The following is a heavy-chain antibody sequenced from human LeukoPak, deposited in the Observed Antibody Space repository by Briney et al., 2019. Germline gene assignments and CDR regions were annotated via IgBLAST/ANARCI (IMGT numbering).Heavy chain of an antibody. J-gene: IGHJ5*02. CDR2: ISYDGSNK. D-gene: IGHD6-13*01. CDR1: GFTFSSYA. CDR3: AAPGDYSSSWYSWFDP. V-gene: IGHV3-30*04. Sequence: GSLRLSCAASGFTFSSYAMHWVRQAPGKGLEWVAVISYDGSNKYYADSVKGRFTISRDNSKNTLYLQMNSLRAEDTAVYYCAAPGDYSSSWYSWFDPWGQGTLVTVSS.